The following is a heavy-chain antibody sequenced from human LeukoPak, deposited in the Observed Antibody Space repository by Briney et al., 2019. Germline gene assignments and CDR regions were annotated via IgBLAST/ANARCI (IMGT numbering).Heavy chain of an antibody. V-gene: IGHV5-10-1*04. CDR1: GYSFTTYW. CDR2: FDPGDSYN. CDR3: AREGRSSSPMDY. Sequence: GESLKISCKGSGYSFTTYWISWVRQMPGKGLEWMGRFDPGDSYNNYSPSFQGQVTISADKSLSTAYLQWGSLKASDTAMYYCAREGRSSSPMDYWGQGTLVTVSS. J-gene: IGHJ4*02. D-gene: IGHD6-6*01.